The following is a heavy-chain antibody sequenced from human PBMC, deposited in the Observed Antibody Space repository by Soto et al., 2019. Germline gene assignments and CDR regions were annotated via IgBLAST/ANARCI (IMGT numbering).Heavy chain of an antibody. CDR3: ARDMSFGVAPDYFDY. J-gene: IGHJ4*02. D-gene: IGHD3-3*01. CDR2: IYYSGST. Sequence: LSLTCTVSGGSVSSGSYYWSWIRQPPGKGLEWIGYIYYSGSTNYNPSLKSRVTISVDTSKNQFSLKLSSVTAADTAVYYCARDMSFGVAPDYFDYWGQGTLVTVSS. V-gene: IGHV4-61*01. CDR1: GGSVSSGSYY.